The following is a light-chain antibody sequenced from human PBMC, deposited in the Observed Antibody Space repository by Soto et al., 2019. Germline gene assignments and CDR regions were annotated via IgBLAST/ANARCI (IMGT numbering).Light chain of an antibody. Sequence: DIQMTQSPSSLSASVGDRVTITCRASQSISSYLNWYQQTPGKAPKILIYAASSLQSGVPSRFSGSGSGTDFTLTISSLQPEDFETYYCQQSYSNPITFGQGTRLEI. CDR2: AAS. CDR3: QQSYSNPIT. V-gene: IGKV1-39*01. CDR1: QSISSY. J-gene: IGKJ5*01.